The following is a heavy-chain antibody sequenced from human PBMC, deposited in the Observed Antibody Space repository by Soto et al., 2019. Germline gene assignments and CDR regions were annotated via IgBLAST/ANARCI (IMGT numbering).Heavy chain of an antibody. CDR2: INHSGST. Sequence: PSETLSLTCAVYGGSFSGYYWTWIRQPPGTGLEWIGEINHSGSTNYNPSLKSRVTISVDTSKNQFSLKLTSVTAADTAVYFCTRQTGPGGNSQLDYWGQGTLVTVSS. CDR3: TRQTGPGGNSQLDY. V-gene: IGHV4-34*01. CDR1: GGSFSGYY. D-gene: IGHD2-21*02. J-gene: IGHJ4*02.